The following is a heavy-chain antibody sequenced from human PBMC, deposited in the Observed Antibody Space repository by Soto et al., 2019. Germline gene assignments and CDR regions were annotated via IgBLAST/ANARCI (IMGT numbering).Heavy chain of an antibody. Sequence: LRLSCAASGFTFSDYYMSWIRQAPGKGLDWVSYISSSGSTIYYADSVKGRFTISRDNAKNSLYLQMNSLRAEDTAVYYCARGLSRGVIITYGMDVWGQGTTVTV. CDR1: GFTFSDYY. V-gene: IGHV3-11*01. CDR2: ISSSGSTI. J-gene: IGHJ6*02. D-gene: IGHD3-10*01. CDR3: ARGLSRGVIITYGMDV.